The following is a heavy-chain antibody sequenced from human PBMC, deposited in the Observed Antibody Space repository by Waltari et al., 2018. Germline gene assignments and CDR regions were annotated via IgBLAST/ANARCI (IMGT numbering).Heavy chain of an antibody. D-gene: IGHD6-13*01. CDR1: GYSISSGYL. CDR2: IYHSGST. J-gene: IGHJ3*02. V-gene: IGHV4-38-2*02. CDR3: ARDPSRIAWYAFDI. Sequence: QVQLQESGPGLVKPSEALSLTCAVSGYSISSGYLWGGIRQPPGKGLEWIGSIYHSGSTYYNPSLKSRVTISVDTSKNQFSLKLSSVTAADTAVYYCARDPSRIAWYAFDIWGQGTMVTVSS.